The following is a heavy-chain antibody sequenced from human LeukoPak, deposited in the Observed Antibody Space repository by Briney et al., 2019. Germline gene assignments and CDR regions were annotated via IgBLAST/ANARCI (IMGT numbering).Heavy chain of an antibody. Sequence: GGSLRLSCAASGFTFSSYWMHWVRQAPGKGLVWVSRINSDGSSTIYADSVKGRFTISRDNDKHTLYLQMNSLRAEDTDVYYCARDHRGSGSRYYYYYMDVWGKGTTVTISS. V-gene: IGHV3-74*01. J-gene: IGHJ6*03. CDR1: GFTFSSYW. CDR2: INSDGSST. D-gene: IGHD3-10*01. CDR3: ARDHRGSGSRYYYYYMDV.